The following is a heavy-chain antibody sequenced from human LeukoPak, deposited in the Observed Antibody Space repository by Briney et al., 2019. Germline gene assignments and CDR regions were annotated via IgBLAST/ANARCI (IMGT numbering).Heavy chain of an antibody. D-gene: IGHD3-22*01. CDR1: GGSISSYY. CDR3: ARYYYDSSGYYLDY. V-gene: IGHV4-59*01. CDR2: IYYSGST. Sequence: SETLSLTCTVSGGSISSYYWSWIRQPPGKGLEWIGYIYYSGSTNYNPSLKSRVTIPVDTSKNQFSLKLSSVTAADTAVYYCARYYYDSSGYYLDYWGQGTLVTVSS. J-gene: IGHJ4*02.